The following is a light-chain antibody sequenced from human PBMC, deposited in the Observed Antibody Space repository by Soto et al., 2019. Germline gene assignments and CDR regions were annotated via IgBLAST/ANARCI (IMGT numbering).Light chain of an antibody. Sequence: DIQMTKSPSTLSGSVGDRVTITCRASQTISSWLAWYPQKPGKAPKLLIYKASTLKSGIPSRFSGSGSGTEFTLTISRLQPDDFATYYCQHYNRYSEAFGQGTKVELK. V-gene: IGKV1-5*03. CDR2: KAS. CDR3: QHYNRYSEA. J-gene: IGKJ1*01. CDR1: QTISSW.